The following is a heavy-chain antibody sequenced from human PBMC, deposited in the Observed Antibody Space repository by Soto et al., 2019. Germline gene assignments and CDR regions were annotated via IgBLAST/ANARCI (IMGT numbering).Heavy chain of an antibody. Sequence: QVQLVQSGAEVKKPGSSVKVSCKASGGTFSSYTISWVRQAPGQGLEWMGRIIPSLGIANYAQKFQGRVTITADKSTSSAYMELSSLRSEDTAVYYCARTTTYYYGSGSYGFDPWGQGTLVNVSS. V-gene: IGHV1-69*02. CDR3: ARTTTYYYGSGSYGFDP. D-gene: IGHD3-10*01. CDR1: GGTFSSYT. J-gene: IGHJ5*02. CDR2: IIPSLGIA.